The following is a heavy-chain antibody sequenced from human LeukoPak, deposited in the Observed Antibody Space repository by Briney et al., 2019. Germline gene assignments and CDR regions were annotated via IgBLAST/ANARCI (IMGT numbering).Heavy chain of an antibody. CDR2: ISSYGHSHST. V-gene: IGHV3-23*01. CDR3: AKDLKVGSIYPGTFDI. Sequence: GGSLRLSCAASGFTFDDYGMSWVRQAPGKGLVWVSAISSYGHSHSTYYTDSVKGRFTISRDNSKNTLYLQMNSLIAEDTAVYYCAKDLKVGSIYPGTFDIWGQGTMVTVSS. D-gene: IGHD1-26*01. J-gene: IGHJ3*02. CDR1: GFTFDDYG.